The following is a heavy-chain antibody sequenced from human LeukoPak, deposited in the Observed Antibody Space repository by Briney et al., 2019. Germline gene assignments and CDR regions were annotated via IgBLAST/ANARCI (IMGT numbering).Heavy chain of an antibody. CDR2: IYYSGST. V-gene: IGHV4-39*01. D-gene: IGHD4/OR15-4a*01. J-gene: IGHJ4*02. Sequence: PSETLSLTCTVSGGSISNSDYYWGWIRQPPGRGLEWIGSIYYSGSTYYNPSLKSRVTMSVDASRKQFSLKLSSVTAADTAVYFCARQSAPAGAIPYFDSWGQGTLVAVPS. CDR3: ARQSAPAGAIPYFDS. CDR1: GGSISNSDYY.